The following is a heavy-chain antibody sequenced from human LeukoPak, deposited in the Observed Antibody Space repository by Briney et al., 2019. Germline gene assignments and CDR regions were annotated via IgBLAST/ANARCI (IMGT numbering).Heavy chain of an antibody. V-gene: IGHV3-53*01. J-gene: IGHJ6*02. Sequence: GGSLRLSCAASGFTFSDYYMSWIRQAPGKGLEWVSVIYSGGSTYYADSVKGRFTISRDNSKNTLYLQMNSLRAEDTAVYYCAREVRQWLAPVSYYYGMDVWGQGTTVTVSS. CDR2: IYSGGST. CDR1: GFTFSDYY. CDR3: AREVRQWLAPVSYYYGMDV. D-gene: IGHD6-19*01.